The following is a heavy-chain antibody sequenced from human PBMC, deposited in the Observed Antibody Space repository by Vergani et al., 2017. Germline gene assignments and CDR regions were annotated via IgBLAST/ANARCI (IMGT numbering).Heavy chain of an antibody. J-gene: IGHJ4*02. CDR3: AKDRSRRDYFDY. CDR1: GFTFNSYG. CDR2: IRSDESRR. Sequence: QVQLVESGGGVVQPGGSLRLSCAASGFTFNSYGMHWVRQAPGKGLEWVASIRSDESRRYYGDSMEGPFTISRDNSKNTLYLQMNSLRAEDTAVYYCAKDRSRRDYFDYWGQGTLVTVSS. V-gene: IGHV3-30*02.